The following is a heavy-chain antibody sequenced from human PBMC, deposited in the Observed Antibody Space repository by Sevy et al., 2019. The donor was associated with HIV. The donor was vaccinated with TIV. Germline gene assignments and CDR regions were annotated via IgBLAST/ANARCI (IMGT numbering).Heavy chain of an antibody. V-gene: IGHV3-21*01. CDR2: ISSSSSYI. Sequence: GGSLRLSCAASGFTFSRYSMNWVRQAPGKGLEWVSSISSSSSYIYYTDSVKGRFTISRDNAKNSLYLQMNSLRAEDTAVYYCVRDGGCSSTSCLLYFVYRGQGTLVTVSS. J-gene: IGHJ4*02. CDR1: GFTFSRYS. D-gene: IGHD2-2*01. CDR3: VRDGGCSSTSCLLYFVY.